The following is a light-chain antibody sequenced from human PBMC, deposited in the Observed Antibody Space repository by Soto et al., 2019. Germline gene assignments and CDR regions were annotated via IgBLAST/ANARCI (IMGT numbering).Light chain of an antibody. CDR2: DAS. CDR3: QQRSNWPLT. CDR1: QSVSSY. J-gene: IGKJ4*01. Sequence: ETVWTQYPATLSLSLGEKATLSCRASQSVSSYLAWYQQKPGQAPRLLIYDASNRATGIPARFSGSGSGTDFTLTISSLEPADFAVYYCQQRSNWPLTFGGGTKVDIK. V-gene: IGKV3-11*01.